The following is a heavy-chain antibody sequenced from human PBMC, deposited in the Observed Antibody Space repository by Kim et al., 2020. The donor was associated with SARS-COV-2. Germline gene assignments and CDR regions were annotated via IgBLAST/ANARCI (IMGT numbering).Heavy chain of an antibody. V-gene: IGHV1-46*01. CDR3: ARRGPTVTTQGGYAFDI. CDR1: GYTFTSYY. Sequence: ASVKVSCKASGYTFTSYYMHWVRQAPGQGLEWMGIINPSGGSTSYAQKFQGRVTMTRDTSTSTVYMELSSLRSEDTAVYYCARRGPTVTTQGGYAFDIWGQGTMVTVSS. D-gene: IGHD4-17*01. CDR2: INPSGGST. J-gene: IGHJ3*02.